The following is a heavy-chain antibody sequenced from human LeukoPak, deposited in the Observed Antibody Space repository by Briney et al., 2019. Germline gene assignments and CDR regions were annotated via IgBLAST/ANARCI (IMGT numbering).Heavy chain of an antibody. V-gene: IGHV3-7*03. Sequence: GGSLRLSCAASGFTFSLYWMNWVRRAPGKGLEWVADIKQDGSEKNYVDSVKGRFTISRDNAKNSLYLQMNNLRVEDTAMYYCAGGTGFIIKDWGQGTLVTVSS. CDR1: GFTFSLYW. CDR3: AGGTGFIIKD. CDR2: IKQDGSEK. J-gene: IGHJ4*02. D-gene: IGHD3-9*01.